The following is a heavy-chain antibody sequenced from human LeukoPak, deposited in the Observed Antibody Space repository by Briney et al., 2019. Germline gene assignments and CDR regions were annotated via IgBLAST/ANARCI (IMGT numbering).Heavy chain of an antibody. V-gene: IGHV3-7*03. Sequence: GGSLRLSCAASGFTFSLYWMNWVRRAPGKGLEWVADIKQDGSEKNYVDSVKGRFTISRDNAKNSLYLQMNNLRVEDTAMYYCAGGTGFIIKDWGQGTLVTVSS. CDR1: GFTFSLYW. CDR3: AGGTGFIIKD. CDR2: IKQDGSEK. J-gene: IGHJ4*02. D-gene: IGHD3-9*01.